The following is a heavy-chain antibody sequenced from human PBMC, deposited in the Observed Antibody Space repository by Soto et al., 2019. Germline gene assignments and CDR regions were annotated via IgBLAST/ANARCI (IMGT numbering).Heavy chain of an antibody. V-gene: IGHV1-18*04. J-gene: IGHJ5*02. CDR1: GYTFTSYG. CDR2: ISAYNGNT. CDR3: ARLYCSSTSCYGDWFDP. D-gene: IGHD2-2*01. Sequence: ASVKVSCKASGYTFTSYGISWVRQAPGQGLEWMGWISAYNGNTNYAQKLQGRVTMTTDTSTRTAYMELRSLRSDDTAVYYCARLYCSSTSCYGDWFDPWGQGTLVTVSS.